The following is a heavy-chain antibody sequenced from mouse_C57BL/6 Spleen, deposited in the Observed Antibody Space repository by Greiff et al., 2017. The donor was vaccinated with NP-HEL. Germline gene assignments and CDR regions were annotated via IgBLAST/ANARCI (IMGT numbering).Heavy chain of an antibody. Sequence: VQLKESGPGLVKPSQSLSLTCSVTGYSITSGYYWNWIRQFPGNKLEWMGYISYDGSNNYNPSLKNRISITRDTSKNQFFLKLNSVTTEDTATYYCARDGGYYPDYWGQGTTLTVSS. CDR2: ISYDGSN. CDR3: ARDGGYYPDY. V-gene: IGHV3-6*01. CDR1: GYSITSGYY. J-gene: IGHJ2*01. D-gene: IGHD1-1*02.